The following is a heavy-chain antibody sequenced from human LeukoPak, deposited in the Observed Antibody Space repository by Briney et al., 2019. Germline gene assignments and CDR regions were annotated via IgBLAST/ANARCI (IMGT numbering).Heavy chain of an antibody. D-gene: IGHD5-24*01. J-gene: IGHJ4*02. V-gene: IGHV4-39*01. CDR3: ARGPPVPVSSHQMATTSRDY. CDR1: GGSISSSSYY. CDR2: IYYSGST. Sequence: SETLSLTCTVSGGSISSSSYYWGWIRQPPGKGLEWIGSIYYSGSTYYNPSLKSRVTISVDTSKNQFSLKLSSVTAADTAVYYCARGPPVPVSSHQMATTSRDYWGQGTLVTVSS.